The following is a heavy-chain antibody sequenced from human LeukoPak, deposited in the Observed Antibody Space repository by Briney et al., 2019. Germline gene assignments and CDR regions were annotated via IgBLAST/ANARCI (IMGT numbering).Heavy chain of an antibody. V-gene: IGHV3-9*01. CDR1: GFTFDDYA. J-gene: IGHJ5*02. CDR3: AKDILRYSSGGWFDP. D-gene: IGHD6-19*01. CDR2: ISWNSGSI. Sequence: PGRSLRLSCAASGFTFDDYAMHWVRQAPGKGLEWVSGISWNSGSIGYADSVKGRFTISRDNAKNSLYLQMNSLRAEDTALYYCAKDILRYSSGGWFDPWGQGTLVTVSS.